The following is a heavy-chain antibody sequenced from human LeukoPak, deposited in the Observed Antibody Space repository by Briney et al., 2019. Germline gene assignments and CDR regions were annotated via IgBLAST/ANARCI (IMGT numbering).Heavy chain of an antibody. J-gene: IGHJ4*02. CDR2: INPSGGST. CDR1: GYTFTSYY. CDR3: ARDRVYDYVWGSYRSLPDY. Sequence: VASVKVSCKASGYTFTSYYKHWVRQAPGQGLEWMGIINPSGGSTSYAQKFQGRVTMTRDTSTSTVYMELSSLRSEDTAVYYCARDRVYDYVWGSYRSLPDYWGQGTLVTVSS. V-gene: IGHV1-46*01. D-gene: IGHD3-16*02.